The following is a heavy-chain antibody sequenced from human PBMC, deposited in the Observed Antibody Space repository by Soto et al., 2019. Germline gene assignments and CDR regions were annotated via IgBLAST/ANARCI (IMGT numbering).Heavy chain of an antibody. D-gene: IGHD3-3*01. Sequence: GGSLRLSCAASGFTFSSYSMNWVRQAPGKGLEWVSYISSSSSIIYHADSVKGRFTISRDNAKNSLYLRMDSLRAEDTAVYYCARVGRFMEWLSHMDVWGKGTTVTVSS. CDR3: ARVGRFMEWLSHMDV. CDR2: ISSSSSII. V-gene: IGHV3-48*01. J-gene: IGHJ6*03. CDR1: GFTFSSYS.